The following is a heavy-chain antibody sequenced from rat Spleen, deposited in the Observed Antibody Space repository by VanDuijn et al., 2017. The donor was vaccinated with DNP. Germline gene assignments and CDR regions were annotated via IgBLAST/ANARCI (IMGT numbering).Heavy chain of an antibody. CDR1: GFTFSNYD. CDR3: ARVPHTTGKAMDA. V-gene: IGHV5-25*01. Sequence: EVQPVESGGGLVQPGRSLRLSCAASGFTFSNYDMAWVRQAPTKGLEWVASITTSGGSTYYRDSVKGRFTVSRDDAKRTLYLQMDSLRSEDTATYYCARVPHTTGKAMDAWGQGTSVTVSS. D-gene: IGHD1-7*01. CDR2: ITTSGGST. J-gene: IGHJ4*01.